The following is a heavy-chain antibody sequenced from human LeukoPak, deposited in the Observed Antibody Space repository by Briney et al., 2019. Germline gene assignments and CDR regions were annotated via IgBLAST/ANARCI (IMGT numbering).Heavy chain of an antibody. J-gene: IGHJ4*02. CDR2: IYSSGST. Sequence: SETLSLTCTVSGGSISSYYWSWIRQPAGKGLEWIGRIYSSGSTNYDPPPKSRVTMSVDTSKNQFSLKLSSVTAADTAVYYCARSKAYYDSSGYANDCWGQGTLVTVSS. V-gene: IGHV4-4*07. CDR1: GGSISSYY. CDR3: ARSKAYYDSSGYANDC. D-gene: IGHD3-22*01.